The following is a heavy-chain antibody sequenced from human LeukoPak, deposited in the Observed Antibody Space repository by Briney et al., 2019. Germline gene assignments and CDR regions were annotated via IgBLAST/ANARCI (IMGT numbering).Heavy chain of an antibody. D-gene: IGHD2-15*01. J-gene: IGHJ4*02. CDR2: IYYSGST. CDR3: ARVGRYCSGGSCYEGFDY. V-gene: IGHV4-59*13. CDR1: GRAFSSYC. Sequence: SYALSLTCTVAGRAFSSYCWGGLRQPPGEGLEWSGYIYYSGSTNYNPSLKSRVTISVDTSKNQFSLKLSSVTAADTAVYYCARVGRYCSGGSCYEGFDYWGQGTLVTVSS.